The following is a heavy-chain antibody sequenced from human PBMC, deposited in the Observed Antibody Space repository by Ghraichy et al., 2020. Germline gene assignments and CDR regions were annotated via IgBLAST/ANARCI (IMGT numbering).Heavy chain of an antibody. CDR3: AKAPEVRVHVTSPRAYYYGMDV. CDR1: GFTFSSYA. J-gene: IGHJ6*02. Sequence: GGSLRLSCAASGFTFSSYAMSWVRQAPGKGLEWVSAISGSGGSTYYADSVKGRFTISRDNSKNTLCLQMNSLRAEDTAVYYCAKAPEVRVHVTSPRAYYYGMDVWGQGTTVTVSS. V-gene: IGHV3-23*01. D-gene: IGHD4-17*01. CDR2: ISGSGGST.